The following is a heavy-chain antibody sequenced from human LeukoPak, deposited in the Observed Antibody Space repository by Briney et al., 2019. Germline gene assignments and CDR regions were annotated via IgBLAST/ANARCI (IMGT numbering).Heavy chain of an antibody. D-gene: IGHD6-13*01. J-gene: IGHJ4*02. CDR3: ASGGGYSSSWDY. V-gene: IGHV5-51*01. CDR2: IYPRDSDT. Sequence: GESLKISCKSFGYNFASYWIGWVRQMPGKGLEWMGIIYPRDSDTRYSPSFQGQVTISADKSISTAYLQWSSLKALDTAMYYCASGGGYSSSWDYWGQGTLVTVSS. CDR1: GYNFASYW.